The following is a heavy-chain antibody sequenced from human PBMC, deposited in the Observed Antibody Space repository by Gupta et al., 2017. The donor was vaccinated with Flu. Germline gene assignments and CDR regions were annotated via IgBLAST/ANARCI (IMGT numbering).Heavy chain of an antibody. J-gene: IGHJ6*02. Sequence: RQGPGKGLEWVSGISGSGGSTYYADSVKGRFTISRDNSKNTLYRQMNTLRAEDTAVYYCARDRGVASFYGMDVWGQGTTVTVSS. D-gene: IGHD3-10*01. CDR3: ARDRGVASFYGMDV. CDR2: ISGSGGST. V-gene: IGHV3-23*01.